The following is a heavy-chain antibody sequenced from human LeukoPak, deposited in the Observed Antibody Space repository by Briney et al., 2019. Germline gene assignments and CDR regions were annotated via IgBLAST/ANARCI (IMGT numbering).Heavy chain of an antibody. CDR1: GGTFSSYA. D-gene: IGHD3-22*01. J-gene: IGHJ3*02. V-gene: IGHV1-69*13. Sequence: ASVKVSCKASGGTFSSYAISWVRQAPGQGLEWMGGIIPIFGTANYAQKFQGRVTITADESTSTAYMELRSLRSDDTAVYYCARDPRGAYYDSSGYRILGAFDIWGRGTMVTVSS. CDR3: ARDPRGAYYDSSGYRILGAFDI. CDR2: IIPIFGTA.